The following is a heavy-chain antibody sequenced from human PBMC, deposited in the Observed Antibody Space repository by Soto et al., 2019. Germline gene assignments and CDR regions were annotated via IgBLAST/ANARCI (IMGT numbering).Heavy chain of an antibody. V-gene: IGHV1-18*01. Sequence: GASVKVSCKASGYTFTSYVISWVRQAPGQGLEWMGWISAYNGNTNYAQKLQGRVTMTTDTSTSTAYMELRSLRSDDTAVYYCARDQGYCSSTSCHTFDDWGQGTLVTVSS. CDR2: ISAYNGNT. CDR3: ARDQGYCSSTSCHTFDD. D-gene: IGHD2-2*02. J-gene: IGHJ4*02. CDR1: GYTFTSYV.